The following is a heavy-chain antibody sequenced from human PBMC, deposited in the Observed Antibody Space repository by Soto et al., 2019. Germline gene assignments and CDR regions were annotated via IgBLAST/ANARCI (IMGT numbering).Heavy chain of an antibody. D-gene: IGHD4-17*01. J-gene: IGHJ4*02. CDR2: IYHSGTT. CDR1: GGSIISNYW. V-gene: IGHV4-38-2*01. CDR3: ARVGLHGEYGD. Sequence: SETLSLTCAVSGGSIISNYWWAWIRQSPGEGLVWIGSIYHSGTTYYNPSLESRVIISVDTSESRFALRLTSVTATDTAIYFCARVGLHGEYGDWGQGSQVTVSS.